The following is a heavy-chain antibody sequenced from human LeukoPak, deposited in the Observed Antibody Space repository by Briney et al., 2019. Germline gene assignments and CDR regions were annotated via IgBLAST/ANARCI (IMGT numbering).Heavy chain of an antibody. V-gene: IGHV1-24*01. D-gene: IGHD3-22*01. CDR1: ESTLTELS. J-gene: IGHJ4*02. CDR2: FDPEDGET. CDR3: AMGDSSGYYSFDY. Sequence: GAPGKPSCTPAESTLTELSMHWVRQAPGKGLEWRGGFDPEDGETIYAQKFQGSVTMTDDTSTDTAYMALCSMRSEDRAVYYCAMGDSSGYYSFDYWGQGTLVTVSS.